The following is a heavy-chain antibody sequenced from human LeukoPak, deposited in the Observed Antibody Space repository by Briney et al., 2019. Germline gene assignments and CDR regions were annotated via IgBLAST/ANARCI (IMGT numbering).Heavy chain of an antibody. Sequence: SGGSLRLSCVASGFTFSSYEMNWVRQALGKGLEWVAYITSSGDTIFNADSVRGRFTISRDNAKNSLYLQMNSLRAEDTAVYYCARSGTTSLFDYWGQGTLVTVSS. CDR3: ARSGTTSLFDY. V-gene: IGHV3-48*03. J-gene: IGHJ4*02. CDR2: ITSSGDTI. CDR1: GFTFSSYE. D-gene: IGHD1-14*01.